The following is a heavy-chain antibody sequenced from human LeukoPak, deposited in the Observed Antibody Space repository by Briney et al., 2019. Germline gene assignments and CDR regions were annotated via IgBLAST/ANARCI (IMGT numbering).Heavy chain of an antibody. CDR3: ARVGDTAMVVDAFDI. Sequence: GGSLRLSCAASGFTVSSNYMSWVRQAPGKGLEWVSVIYSGGSTYYADSVKGRFTISRDNSKNTLYLQVNSLRAEDTAVYYCARVGDTAMVVDAFDIWGQGTMVTVSS. J-gene: IGHJ3*02. CDR1: GFTVSSNY. V-gene: IGHV3-66*02. D-gene: IGHD5-18*01. CDR2: IYSGGST.